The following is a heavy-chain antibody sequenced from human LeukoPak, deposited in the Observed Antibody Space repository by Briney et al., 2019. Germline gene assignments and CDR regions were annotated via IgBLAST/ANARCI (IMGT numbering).Heavy chain of an antibody. D-gene: IGHD3-22*01. Sequence: EGSLRLSCAASGFTFSSYAMSWVRQAPGKGLEWVSAISGSGGSTYYADSVKGRFTISRDNSKNTLYLQMNSLRAEDTAVYYCAKDAYYYDSSGYYPYYYGMDVWGQGTTVTVSS. CDR3: AKDAYYYDSSGYYPYYYGMDV. CDR1: GFTFSSYA. V-gene: IGHV3-23*01. J-gene: IGHJ6*02. CDR2: ISGSGGST.